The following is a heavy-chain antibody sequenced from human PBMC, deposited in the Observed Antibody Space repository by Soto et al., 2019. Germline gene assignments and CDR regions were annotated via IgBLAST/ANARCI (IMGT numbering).Heavy chain of an antibody. V-gene: IGHV1-18*01. D-gene: IGHD3-10*01. J-gene: IGHJ5*02. CDR3: ARGVGSGSYYSQYNWFDP. CDR1: GYTFTNYG. CDR2: ISAYNGNT. Sequence: QVQLVKSGAEVKKPGASVKVSCKASGYTFTNYGISWMRQAPGQGLEWMGWISAYNGNTKYAQKFQGRVTMTTDTATSTAYMGLRSLRSDDTAVYYCARGVGSGSYYSQYNWFDPWGQGTLVTVSS.